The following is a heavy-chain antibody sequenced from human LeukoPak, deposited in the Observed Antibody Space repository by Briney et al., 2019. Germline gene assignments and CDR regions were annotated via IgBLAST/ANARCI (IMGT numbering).Heavy chain of an antibody. J-gene: IGHJ4*02. D-gene: IGHD3-3*01. CDR1: GGTLSSYA. Sequence: GASVKVSCKASGGTLSSYAISWVRQAPGQGLEWMGRIIPIFGTANYAQKFQGRVTITTDESTSTAYMELSSLRSEDTAVYYCARGPRYDFWSGYYWGYFDYWGQGTLVTVSS. CDR2: IIPIFGTA. V-gene: IGHV1-69*05. CDR3: ARGPRYDFWSGYYWGYFDY.